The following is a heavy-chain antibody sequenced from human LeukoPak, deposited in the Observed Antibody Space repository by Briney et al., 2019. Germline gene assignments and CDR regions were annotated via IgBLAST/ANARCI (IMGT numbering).Heavy chain of an antibody. J-gene: IGHJ4*02. CDR1: GYSFTGHY. CDR3: TRDHNWGADY. V-gene: IGHV1-2*02. Sequence: GASAKVSCKSSGYSFTGHYMHWVRQGPGQGLEWMGWIHPNGGRTNYAPKFQGRVTMTRDTSVTTDYMELSWLTSDDTAVYYCTRDHNWGADYWGQGTLITVSS. D-gene: IGHD7-27*01. CDR2: IHPNGGRT.